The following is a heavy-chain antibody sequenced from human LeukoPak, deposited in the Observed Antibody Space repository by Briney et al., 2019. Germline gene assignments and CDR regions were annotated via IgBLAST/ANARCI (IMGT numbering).Heavy chain of an antibody. J-gene: IGHJ5*02. V-gene: IGHV3-33*01. D-gene: IGHD2-15*01. Sequence: QPGGSLRLSCAASGFTFSSYGMHWVRQAPGKGLEWVAVVWYDGSNKYYADSVKGRFTISRDNSKNTLYLQMNSLRAEDTAVYYRAREGVAATTGWFDPWGQGTLVTVSS. CDR2: VWYDGSNK. CDR3: AREGVAATTGWFDP. CDR1: GFTFSSYG.